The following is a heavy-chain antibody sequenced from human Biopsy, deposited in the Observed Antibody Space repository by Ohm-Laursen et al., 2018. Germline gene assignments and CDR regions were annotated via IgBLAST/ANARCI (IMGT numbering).Heavy chain of an antibody. D-gene: IGHD3-16*01. CDR2: ISSTSKTI. V-gene: IGHV3-11*01. Sequence: GSLRLSCAASGFTFSDHSLSWIRQAPGKGLEWIADISSTSKTISYADSVKGRFTISRDNARESIYLQMSTLRAEDTAVYYCARVKLWYPYYYFDHWGRGTLVTVSS. J-gene: IGHJ2*01. CDR1: GFTFSDHS. CDR3: ARVKLWYPYYYFDH.